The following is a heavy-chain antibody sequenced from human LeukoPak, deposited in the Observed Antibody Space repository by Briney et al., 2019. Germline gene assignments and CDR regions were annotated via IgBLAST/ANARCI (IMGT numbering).Heavy chain of an antibody. CDR1: GYTLTELS. CDR3: ARSAAGTVDS. V-gene: IGHV1-24*01. D-gene: IGHD6-13*01. CDR2: FDPEDGET. J-gene: IGHJ4*02. Sequence: ASVKVSCKVSGYTLTELSMHWVRQAPGKGLEWMGGFDPEDGETIYAQKFQGRVTMTRDTSTSTVYMELSSLRSEDTAVYYCARSAAGTVDSWGQGTLVTVSS.